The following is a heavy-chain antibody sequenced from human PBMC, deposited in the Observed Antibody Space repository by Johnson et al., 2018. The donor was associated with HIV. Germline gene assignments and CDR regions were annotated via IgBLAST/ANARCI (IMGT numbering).Heavy chain of an antibody. J-gene: IGHJ3*02. Sequence: VHLVESGGGVVRPGGSLRLSCAASGFTFDDYGMSWVRQAPGKGLEWVSYISSSGSTIYYADSVKGRFTISRDNAKNSLYLQVNSLRAEDTAVYYCARSYSRWDDVFDIWGQGTMVTVSS. V-gene: IGHV3-48*03. CDR1: GFTFDDYG. D-gene: IGHD1-26*01. CDR2: ISSSGSTI. CDR3: ARSYSRWDDVFDI.